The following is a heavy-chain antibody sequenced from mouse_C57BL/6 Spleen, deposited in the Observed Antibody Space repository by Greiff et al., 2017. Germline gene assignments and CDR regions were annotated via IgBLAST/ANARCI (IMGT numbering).Heavy chain of an antibody. Sequence: EVMLVESGGGLVKPGGSLKLSCAASGFTFSSYAMSWVRQTPEKRLAWVATISDGGSYTYYPDNVKGRFTISRDNAKNNLYLQMSHLKSEDTALYYCARGLLGAMGYWGQGTSVTVSS. CDR2: ISDGGSYT. CDR3: ARGLLGAMGY. CDR1: GFTFSSYA. J-gene: IGHJ4*01. V-gene: IGHV5-4*03. D-gene: IGHD1-1*01.